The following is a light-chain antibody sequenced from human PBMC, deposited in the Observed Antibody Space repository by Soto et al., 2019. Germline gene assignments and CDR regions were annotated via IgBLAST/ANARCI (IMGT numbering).Light chain of an antibody. CDR1: QGIRND. V-gene: IGKV1-6*01. CDR2: AAS. J-gene: IGKJ1*01. CDR3: LQDYNYPRT. Sequence: AIQMTQPPSSLSASVGDRVTITCRASQGIRNDLGWDQQKPGKAPKLLIYAASSLQSGVPSRFSGSGSGTDFTLTISSLQPEDFATYYCLQDYNYPRTFGQGTKVEIK.